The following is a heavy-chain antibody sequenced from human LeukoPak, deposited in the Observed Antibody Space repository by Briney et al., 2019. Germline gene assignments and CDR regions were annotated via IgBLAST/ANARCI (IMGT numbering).Heavy chain of an antibody. CDR1: GYCFSTYR. CDR2: IDPSDLYT. J-gene: IGHJ3*02. D-gene: IGHD6-13*01. Sequence: GESLKISCKGSGYCFSTYRISWVRQMPGKGLEWMGKIDPSDLYTDYSPSFQGHVTISADTSINTAFLEWSSLKTSDTAIYYCASSIAAAGIGQNTFDIWGQGTVVAVSS. V-gene: IGHV5-10-1*01. CDR3: ASSIAAAGIGQNTFDI.